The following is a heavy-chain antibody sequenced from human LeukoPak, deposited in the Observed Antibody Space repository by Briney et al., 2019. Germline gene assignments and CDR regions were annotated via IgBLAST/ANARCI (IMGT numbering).Heavy chain of an antibody. J-gene: IGHJ4*02. V-gene: IGHV3-7*03. Sequence: GGSLRLSCAASGFTFSSYWMSWVRQAPGKGLEWAANIKQDGSEKYYVDSVKGRFTISRDNAKNSLYLQMNSLRAEDTAVYYCARVRERYFDWLPPDYWGQGTLVTVSS. CDR3: ARVRERYFDWLPPDY. D-gene: IGHD3-9*01. CDR2: IKQDGSEK. CDR1: GFTFSSYW.